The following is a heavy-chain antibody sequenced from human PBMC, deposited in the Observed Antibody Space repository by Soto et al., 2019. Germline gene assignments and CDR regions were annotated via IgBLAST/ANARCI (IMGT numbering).Heavy chain of an antibody. V-gene: IGHV1-18*04. CDR3: ARDWSRYYDNSGLIWFY. Sequence: XSVKVSCTSSVYTFRSYGSRLVRQAPGQGLEWVGWISAYNGDTHYAPKFQDRITLTTETSTDTAYVELRSLRLDDTAVYYCARDWSRYYDNSGLIWFYWGQGSLVTVSS. CDR2: ISAYNGDT. J-gene: IGHJ4*02. CDR1: VYTFRSYG. D-gene: IGHD3-22*01.